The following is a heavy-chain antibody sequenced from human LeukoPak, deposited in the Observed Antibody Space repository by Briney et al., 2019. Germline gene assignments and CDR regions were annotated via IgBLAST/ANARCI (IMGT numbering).Heavy chain of an antibody. V-gene: IGHV4-39*07. CDR3: AKGAGGFSYYNWFDP. CDR1: GGSISSGSYY. Sequence: PSQTLSLTCTVSGGSISSGSYYWGWIRQPPGKGLEWIGSIYYSGTTHYHPSLESRVTISVDTSTNQFSLKLASVPAADTAIYYCAKGAGGFSYYNWFDPWGQGTLVTVSS. CDR2: IYYSGTT. D-gene: IGHD5-18*01. J-gene: IGHJ5*02.